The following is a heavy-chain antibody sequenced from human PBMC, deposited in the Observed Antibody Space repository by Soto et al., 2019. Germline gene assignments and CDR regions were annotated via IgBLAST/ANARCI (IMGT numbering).Heavy chain of an antibody. CDR3: ARDGGLLSGSYHWFDP. Sequence: SETLSLTCTVSGGSISIGVYDWSWIRQHPGKGLEWIGYIYYSGSTYYNPSLKSRVTISVDTSKNQFSLKLSSVTAADTAVYYCARDGGLLSGSYHWFDPWGQGTLVTVSS. CDR2: IYYSGST. D-gene: IGHD3-10*01. J-gene: IGHJ5*02. CDR1: GGSISIGVYD. V-gene: IGHV4-31*03.